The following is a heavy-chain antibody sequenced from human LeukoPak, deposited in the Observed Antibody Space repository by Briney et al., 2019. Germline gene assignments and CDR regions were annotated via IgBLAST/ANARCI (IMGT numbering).Heavy chain of an antibody. D-gene: IGHD3-10*01. J-gene: IGHJ4*02. CDR2: MYSGGSK. CDR1: GFTVTDNY. CDR3: FVGPHPYDSGDWPPN. Sequence: GGSLRLSCVASGFTVTDNYMSWVRQPPGKGLEWVSVMYSGGSKYYADSVKGRFTISRDYAWDTVYLQMNNLRSDDTAVYYCFVGPHPYDSGDWPPNWGQGTLVTVSS. V-gene: IGHV3-66*01.